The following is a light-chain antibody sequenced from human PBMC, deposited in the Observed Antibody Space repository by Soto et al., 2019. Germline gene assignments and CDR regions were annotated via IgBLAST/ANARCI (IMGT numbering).Light chain of an antibody. CDR3: AAWDDSLNGLWV. J-gene: IGLJ3*02. CDR1: SSNIGRNT. Sequence: QAVVTQPPSASGTPGQRVTISCSGSSSNIGRNTVNWYQQLPGTAPKSLIYSNNQRPSGVPDRFSGSKSGTSASLAISGLQSEDEADYYCAAWDDSLNGLWVFGGGTKLTVL. CDR2: SNN. V-gene: IGLV1-44*01.